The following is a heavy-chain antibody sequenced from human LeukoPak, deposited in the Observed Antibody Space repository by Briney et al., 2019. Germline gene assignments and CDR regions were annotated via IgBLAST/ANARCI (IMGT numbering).Heavy chain of an antibody. CDR1: GFTFSSYE. D-gene: IGHD2-15*01. CDR3: ATIKRYDTRRSASVGVDH. CDR2: ISSSGSTI. V-gene: IGHV3-48*03. J-gene: IGHJ4*02. Sequence: GGSLRLSCAASGFTFSSYEMNWVRQAPGKGLEWVSYISSSGSTIYYADSVKGRFTISRDNAKNSLYLQMNSLRAEDTAVYYCATIKRYDTRRSASVGVDHWGQGTLVTVSS.